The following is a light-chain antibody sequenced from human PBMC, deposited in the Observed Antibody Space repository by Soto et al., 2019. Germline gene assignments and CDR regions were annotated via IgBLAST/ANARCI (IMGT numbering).Light chain of an antibody. Sequence: IVLAQSPDTLSLSPGEIATLSCRASQSVSSNYLAWYQQKLGQAPRLLIYDASRRATGIPDRFSGSGSGTDFTLTISRLEPEDFVVYYCKQYGRSPKFGQGTKVDIK. CDR3: KQYGRSPK. V-gene: IGKV3-20*01. J-gene: IGKJ1*01. CDR2: DAS. CDR1: QSVSSNY.